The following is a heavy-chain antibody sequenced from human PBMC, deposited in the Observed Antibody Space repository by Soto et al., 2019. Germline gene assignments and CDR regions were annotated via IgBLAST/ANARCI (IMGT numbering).Heavy chain of an antibody. CDR1: GFTFSSYG. Sequence: QVQLVESGGGVVQPGRSLRLSCAASGFTFSSYGMHWVRQAPGKGLEWVAVIWYDGSNKYYADSVKGRFTISRDNSKNTLYLQMNRLRAEDTAVYYCARDEGLGVNYSYYGMDVWGQGTTVTVSS. CDR3: ARDEGLGVNYSYYGMDV. J-gene: IGHJ6*02. D-gene: IGHD3-10*01. CDR2: IWYDGSNK. V-gene: IGHV3-33*01.